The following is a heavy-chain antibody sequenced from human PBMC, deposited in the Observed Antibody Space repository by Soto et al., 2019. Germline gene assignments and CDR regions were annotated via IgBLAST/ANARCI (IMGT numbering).Heavy chain of an antibody. J-gene: IGHJ5*02. D-gene: IGHD6-19*01. Sequence: EVQLLESGGGLVQPGGSLRLSCAASGFTFSSYAMSWVRPAPGKGLEWVSDISGGGDNTYYADSVRGRFTISRDKSQNSLYLQMNSLRAEDTAKYYCATGRLSSGSGVRFDPWGQGTLVTVSS. CDR2: ISGGGDNT. CDR3: ATGRLSSGSGVRFDP. V-gene: IGHV3-23*01. CDR1: GFTFSSYA.